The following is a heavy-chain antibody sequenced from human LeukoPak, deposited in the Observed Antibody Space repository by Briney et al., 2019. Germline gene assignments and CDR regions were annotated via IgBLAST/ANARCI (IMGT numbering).Heavy chain of an antibody. V-gene: IGHV3-30*02. CDR3: AKDSQGYCSSTSCYEPSGY. Sequence: GGSLRLSCAASGFTFSSYWMNWVRQAPGKGLEWVAFIRYDGSNKYYADSVKGRFTISRDNSKNTLYLQMNSLRAEDTAVYYCAKDSQGYCSSTSCYEPSGYWGQGTLVTVSS. CDR2: IRYDGSNK. J-gene: IGHJ4*02. CDR1: GFTFSSYW. D-gene: IGHD2-2*01.